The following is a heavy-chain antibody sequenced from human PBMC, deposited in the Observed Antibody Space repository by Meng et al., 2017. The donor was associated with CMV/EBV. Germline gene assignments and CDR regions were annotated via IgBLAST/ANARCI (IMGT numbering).Heavy chain of an antibody. V-gene: IGHV4-4*02. CDR2: IYHSGST. CDR1: GGSISSSNW. CDR3: ARLGCSSTSCSRGWFDP. J-gene: IGHJ5*02. Sequence: GGSISSSNWWSWVRQPPGKGLEWIGEIYHSGSTNYNPSLKSRVTISVDKSKNQFSLKLGSVTAADTAVYYCARLGCSSTSCSRGWFDPWGQGTLVTV. D-gene: IGHD2-2*01.